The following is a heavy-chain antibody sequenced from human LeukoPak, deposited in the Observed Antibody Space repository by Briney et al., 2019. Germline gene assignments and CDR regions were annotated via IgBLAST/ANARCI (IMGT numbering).Heavy chain of an antibody. J-gene: IGHJ3*01. Sequence: GGSLTLSCAASGFTFSSYWMHWVRQVPGKGLVWVSRIDNDGSSTSYADSVKGRFTISRDNAKNTLYLQMNSLRAEDTAVYYCVRVRRDGSLGAFDFWGQGTMVTVSS. CDR1: GFTFSSYW. D-gene: IGHD5-24*01. V-gene: IGHV3-74*01. CDR3: VRVRRDGSLGAFDF. CDR2: IDNDGSST.